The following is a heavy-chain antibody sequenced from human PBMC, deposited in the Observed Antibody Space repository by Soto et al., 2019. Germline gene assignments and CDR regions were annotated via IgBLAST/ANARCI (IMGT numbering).Heavy chain of an antibody. Sequence: EVQVLESGGGLVQPGGSLRLSCAASGFTFSSYAMSWVRQAPGKGLEWVSAISGSGDSTLYADSVQGRSTISRDTSNHTLYLQMNSLRAEDTAVYYCAKFYYGDYSYYYYGMDVWGQGTTVTVSS. V-gene: IGHV3-23*01. CDR1: GFTFSSYA. D-gene: IGHD4-17*01. CDR3: AKFYYGDYSYYYYGMDV. J-gene: IGHJ6*02. CDR2: ISGSGDST.